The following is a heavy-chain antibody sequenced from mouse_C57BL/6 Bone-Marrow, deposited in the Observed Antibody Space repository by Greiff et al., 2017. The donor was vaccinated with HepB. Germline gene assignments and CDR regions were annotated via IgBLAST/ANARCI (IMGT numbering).Heavy chain of an antibody. Sequence: VQLQQSGPELVKPGASVKISCKASGYAFSSSWMNWVKQRPGKGLEWIGRIYPGDGDTNYNGKFKGKATLTADKSSSTAYMQLSSLTAEDSAVDFCARFITTVPHWYFDVWGTGTTVTVSS. V-gene: IGHV1-82*01. J-gene: IGHJ1*03. CDR3: ARFITTVPHWYFDV. CDR2: IYPGDGDT. D-gene: IGHD1-1*01. CDR1: GYAFSSSW.